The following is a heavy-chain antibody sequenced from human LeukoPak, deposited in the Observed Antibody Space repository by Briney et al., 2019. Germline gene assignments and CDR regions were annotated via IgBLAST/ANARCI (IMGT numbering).Heavy chain of an antibody. J-gene: IGHJ4*02. D-gene: IGHD3-10*01. CDR2: ICHSGST. CDR1: GASIRSQY. V-gene: IGHV4-59*11. CDR3: ASSGGYYFDY. Sequence: SETLSLTCTVSGASIRSQYWSWIRQPPGKGLELIGYICHSGSTNYDPPLKSRVSISVDTSKDQFSLRLSSVIAADTGVYYCASSGGYYFDYWGQGTLVTVSS.